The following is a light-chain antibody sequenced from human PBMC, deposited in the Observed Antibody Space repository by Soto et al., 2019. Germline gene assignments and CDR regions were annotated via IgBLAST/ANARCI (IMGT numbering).Light chain of an antibody. CDR1: ESVDNW. Sequence: DIQLTQSPSTLSASVGDKVTITCRASESVDNWLAWYQQKPGEAPHHLISRTSILQSGVPSRFSGCGSGTGYTLTISIRQPEDLANYYCKQYCHYSRTFVQSSKVEI. J-gene: IGKJ1*01. V-gene: IGKV1-5*03. CDR2: RTS. CDR3: KQYCHYSRT.